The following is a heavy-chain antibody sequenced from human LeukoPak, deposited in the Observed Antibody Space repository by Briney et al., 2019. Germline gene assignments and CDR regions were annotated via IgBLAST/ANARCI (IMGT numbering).Heavy chain of an antibody. CDR2: INPSGGST. Sequence: VASVKVSCKASGYTFTSYYMHWVRQAPGQGLEWMGIINPSGGSTSYAQKFQGRVTMTRDMSTSTVYMELSSLRSEDTAVYYCARDKSMIVVAQRGAFDIWGQGTMVTVSS. V-gene: IGHV1-46*01. J-gene: IGHJ3*02. CDR3: ARDKSMIVVAQRGAFDI. CDR1: GYTFTSYY. D-gene: IGHD3-22*01.